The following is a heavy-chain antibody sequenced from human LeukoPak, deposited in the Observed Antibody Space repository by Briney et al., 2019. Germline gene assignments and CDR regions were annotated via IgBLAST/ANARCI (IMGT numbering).Heavy chain of an antibody. J-gene: IGHJ4*02. CDR1: GFTFSSYA. Sequence: GGSLRLSCAASGFTFSSYAMHWVRQAPGKGLEWVAVISYDGSNKYYADSVKGRFTISRDNSKNTLYLQMNSLRAEDTAVYYYAREYCGGDCYSSLFDYWGQGTLVTVSS. CDR2: ISYDGSNK. D-gene: IGHD2-21*02. CDR3: AREYCGGDCYSSLFDY. V-gene: IGHV3-30-3*01.